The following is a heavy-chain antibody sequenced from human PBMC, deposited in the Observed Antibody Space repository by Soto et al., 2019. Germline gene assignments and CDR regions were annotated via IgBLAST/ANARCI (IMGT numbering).Heavy chain of an antibody. V-gene: IGHV2-70*01. CDR3: ARGTRYYYDSSGYYFRDAFDI. CDR2: IDWDDDK. CDR1: GFSLSTSGMC. Sequence: GLALVNPTQTLTLTCTFSGFSLSTSGMCVSWIRQPPGKSLEWLALIDWDDDKYYSTSLKTRLTISKDTSKNQVVLTMTNMDPVDTATYYCARGTRYYYDSSGYYFRDAFDIWGQGTMVTVSS. J-gene: IGHJ3*02. D-gene: IGHD3-22*01.